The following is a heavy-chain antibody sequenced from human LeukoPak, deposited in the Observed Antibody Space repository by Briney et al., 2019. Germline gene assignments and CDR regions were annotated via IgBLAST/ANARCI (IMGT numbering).Heavy chain of an antibody. Sequence: RTSETLSLTCTVSGGSISSSSYYWGWIRQPPGKGLEWIGSIYYSGGTYYNPSLKSRVTISVDTSKNQFSLKLSSVTAADTAVYYCARTRECSGGSCSDYWGQGTLVTVSS. V-gene: IGHV4-39*01. CDR2: IYYSGGT. CDR1: GGSISSSSYY. J-gene: IGHJ4*02. CDR3: ARTRECSGGSCSDY. D-gene: IGHD2-15*01.